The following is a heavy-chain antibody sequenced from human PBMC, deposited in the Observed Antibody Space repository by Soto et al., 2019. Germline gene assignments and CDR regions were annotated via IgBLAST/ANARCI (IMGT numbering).Heavy chain of an antibody. V-gene: IGHV3-33*01. CDR3: ARDGVGATAFWGYLDY. J-gene: IGHJ4*02. CDR1: GSICRGYG. D-gene: IGHD2-15*01. CDR2: IRFDGSNI. Sequence: QVLLVESGGGVVQPGRSLRLSCAASGSICRGYGLHWVLQAPGKGLEWVAVIRFDGSNINYADFVMGRFTISRDNSKNTLDLEMNSLRVEDTAVYYCARDGVGATAFWGYLDYWGEGMLVTVSS.